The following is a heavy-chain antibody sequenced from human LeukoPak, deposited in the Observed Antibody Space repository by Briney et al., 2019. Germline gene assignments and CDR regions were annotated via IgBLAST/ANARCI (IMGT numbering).Heavy chain of an antibody. CDR2: ISWNSDSI. J-gene: IGHJ6*03. Sequence: GGSLRLSCAASGFTFDDDAMHWVRQVPGKGLEWVSGISWNSDSIGYADSVKGRFTISRDNAKNSLYLQMNSVRAEDTALYYCAKWGYMDVWGKGTTVTVSS. D-gene: IGHD3-16*01. V-gene: IGHV3-9*01. CDR1: GFTFDDDA. CDR3: AKWGYMDV.